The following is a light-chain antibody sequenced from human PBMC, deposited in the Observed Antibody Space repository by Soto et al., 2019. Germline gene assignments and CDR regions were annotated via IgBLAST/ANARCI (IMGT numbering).Light chain of an antibody. Sequence: EIVLTQSPGTLSLSPGERATLSCRASQRVRSSYLAWYQHKPGQAPRLLIYGASTRATGIPDRFTASGSGTDFTFTITRLEPEDFAVYYCQQYGTSLPTWTFGQGTKVEIK. CDR1: QRVRSSY. CDR2: GAS. J-gene: IGKJ1*01. CDR3: QQYGTSLPTWT. V-gene: IGKV3-20*01.